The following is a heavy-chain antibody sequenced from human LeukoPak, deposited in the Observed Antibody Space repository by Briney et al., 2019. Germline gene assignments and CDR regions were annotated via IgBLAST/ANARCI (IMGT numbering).Heavy chain of an antibody. CDR3: ATETNGRHYDY. V-gene: IGHV3-21*06. J-gene: IGHJ4*02. D-gene: IGHD1-14*01. Sequence: GGSLRLSCTASGLTFSTSGFNWVRQAPGKGLEWVASIGPTGSDRYHADSIKGRFTLSRDNANNFLYLQMNSLRAEDTAVYYCATETNGRHYDYWGQGTLLTVSS. CDR2: IGPTGSDR. CDR1: GLTFSTSG.